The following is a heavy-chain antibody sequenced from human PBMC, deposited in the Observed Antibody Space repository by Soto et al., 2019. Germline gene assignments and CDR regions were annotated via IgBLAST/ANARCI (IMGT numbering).Heavy chain of an antibody. CDR2: IYYSGST. D-gene: IGHD6-13*01. CDR1: GGSISSSSFH. Sequence: QLQLQESGPGLVKPSETLSLTCTVSGGSISSSSFHWGWIRQPPGKGLEWIGSIYYSGSTYYSPSLKSRVTXSXXXSXXPFSLTLSSVTAADTAVYYCARRERAAGTDWWFDPWGQGTLVTVSS. V-gene: IGHV4-39*01. J-gene: IGHJ5*02. CDR3: ARRERAAGTDWWFDP.